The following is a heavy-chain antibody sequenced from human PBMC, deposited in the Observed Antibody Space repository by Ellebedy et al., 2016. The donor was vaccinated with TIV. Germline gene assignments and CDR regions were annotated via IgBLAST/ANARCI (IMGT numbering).Heavy chain of an antibody. CDR2: IWYDGSNK. CDR3: ATARRGDYVIFGLDV. Sequence: PGGSLRLSCAASGFTFSSYGMHWVRQAPGKGLEWVAVIWYDGSNKYYADSVKGRFTISRDNSKNTLYLQMNSLRAEDTAVYYCATARRGDYVIFGLDVWGQGTTVPVSS. CDR1: GFTFSSYG. J-gene: IGHJ6*02. V-gene: IGHV3-33*08. D-gene: IGHD4-17*01.